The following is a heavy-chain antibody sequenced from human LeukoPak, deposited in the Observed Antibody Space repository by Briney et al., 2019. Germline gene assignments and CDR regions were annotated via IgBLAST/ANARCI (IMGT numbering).Heavy chain of an antibody. CDR1: GFTFRSYG. J-gene: IGHJ6*03. CDR2: IYYSGST. V-gene: IGHV4-59*01. D-gene: IGHD3-10*01. Sequence: GTLRLSCAASGFTFRSYGMNWVRQAPGKGLEWIGYIYYSGSTNYNPSLKSRVTISVDTSKNQFSLKLNSVTAADTAVYYCARVRATMVRGVKIYYYYMDVWGKGTTVTISS. CDR3: ARVRATMVRGVKIYYYYMDV.